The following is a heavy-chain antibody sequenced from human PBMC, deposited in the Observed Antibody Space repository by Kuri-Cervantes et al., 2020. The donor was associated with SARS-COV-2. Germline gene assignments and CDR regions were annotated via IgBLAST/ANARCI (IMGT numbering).Heavy chain of an antibody. D-gene: IGHD2-2*01. CDR1: GGSISGYY. Sequence: SETLSLTCTVSGGSISGYYWSWIRQPPGKGLEWIGEINHSGSTNYNPSLKSRVTISVDTSKNQFSLKLSSVTAADTAVYYCARKSACSSTSCYPGAFDYWGQGTLVTVSS. CDR3: ARKSACSSTSCYPGAFDY. V-gene: IGHV4-34*01. J-gene: IGHJ4*02. CDR2: INHSGST.